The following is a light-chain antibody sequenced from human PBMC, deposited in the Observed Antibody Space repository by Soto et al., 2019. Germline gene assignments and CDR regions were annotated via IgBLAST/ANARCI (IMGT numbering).Light chain of an antibody. J-gene: IGLJ1*01. CDR3: CSYAGRYTWV. V-gene: IGLV2-11*01. Sequence: QSVLTQPRSVSGSPGQSVTISCTGTSSDVGGYNFVSWCQQHPGKAPTLMIYDVSKRPSWVPDRFSGSKSGNTASLTISGLQAEDEADYYCCSYAGRYTWVFGTGTKLTVL. CDR2: DVS. CDR1: SSDVGGYNF.